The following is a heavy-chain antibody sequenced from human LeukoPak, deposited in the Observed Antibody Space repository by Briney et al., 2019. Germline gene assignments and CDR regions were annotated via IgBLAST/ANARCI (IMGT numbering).Heavy chain of an antibody. D-gene: IGHD6-13*01. CDR2: ISTYGGNT. Sequence: ASVKVSCKASGYSFAGYGISWVRQAPGQGHEWIGWISTYGGNTNYAHNLQGRITVTTETSTSTAYMELRSLRSDDTAVYYCARVGAAPGHFDYWGQGTQLTVSS. CDR1: GYSFAGYG. CDR3: ARVGAAPGHFDY. J-gene: IGHJ4*02. V-gene: IGHV1-18*01.